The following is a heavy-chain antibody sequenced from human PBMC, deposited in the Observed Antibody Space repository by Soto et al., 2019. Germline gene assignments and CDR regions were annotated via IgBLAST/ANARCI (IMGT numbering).Heavy chain of an antibody. J-gene: IGHJ4*02. CDR1: GFTFSSYA. D-gene: IGHD3-10*01. V-gene: IGHV3-23*01. Sequence: GGSLRLSGAASGFTFSSYAMSWVRQAPGKGLEWVSAISGSGGSTYYADSVKGRFTISRDNSKNTLYLQMNSLRAEDTAVYYCAKDLAAGFGELQPPFDYWGQGTLVTVSS. CDR2: ISGSGGST. CDR3: AKDLAAGFGELQPPFDY.